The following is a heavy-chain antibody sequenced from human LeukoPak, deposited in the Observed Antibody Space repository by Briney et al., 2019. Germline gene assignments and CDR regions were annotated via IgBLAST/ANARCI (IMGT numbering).Heavy chain of an antibody. V-gene: IGHV3-21*01. CDR3: ARVHGGYDILTGSFDY. Sequence: GGSLRLSCAASGFTFSSYSMNWARQAPGKGLEWVSSISSSSSYIYYADSVKGRFTISRDNAKNSLYLQMNSLRAEDTAVYYCARVHGGYDILTGSFDYWGQGTLVTVSS. CDR1: GFTFSSYS. CDR2: ISSSSSYI. D-gene: IGHD3-9*01. J-gene: IGHJ4*02.